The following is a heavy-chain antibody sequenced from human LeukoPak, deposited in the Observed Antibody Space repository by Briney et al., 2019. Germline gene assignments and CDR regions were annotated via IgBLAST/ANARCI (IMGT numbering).Heavy chain of an antibody. CDR2: ISSSSSYP. CDR3: ARGIRENYYDSSGYYTSDWFDP. D-gene: IGHD3-22*01. V-gene: IGHV3-11*05. Sequence: PGGSLRLSCAASGFTFSDYYMSWIRQAPGKGLEWVSYISSSSSYPDYADSVKGRFTISRDNAKNSLYLQMNSLRAEDTAVYYCARGIRENYYDSSGYYTSDWFDPWGQGTLVTVSS. CDR1: GFTFSDYY. J-gene: IGHJ5*02.